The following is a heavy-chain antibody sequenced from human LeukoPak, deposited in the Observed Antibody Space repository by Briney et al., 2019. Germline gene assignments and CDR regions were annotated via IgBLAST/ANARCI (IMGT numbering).Heavy chain of an antibody. CDR3: AREITAAGKNWFDP. CDR2: ISYDGSNK. J-gene: IGHJ5*02. Sequence: GRSLRLSCAASGFTFSSYAMHWVRQAPGKGLEWVAVISYDGSNKYYADSVKGRFTISRDNSKNTLYLQMNSLRAEDTAVYYCAREITAAGKNWFDPWGQGTLVTVSS. CDR1: GFTFSSYA. V-gene: IGHV3-30*01. D-gene: IGHD6-13*01.